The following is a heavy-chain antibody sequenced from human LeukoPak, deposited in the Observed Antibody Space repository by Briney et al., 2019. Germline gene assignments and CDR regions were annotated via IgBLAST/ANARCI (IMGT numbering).Heavy chain of an antibody. Sequence: KESGPTLVNPTQTLTLTCTFSGVSLRTSRVGGGWVRQPPGKTLEWLALLYWDDDKRYSPSLKSRLTITNDTSKNQVVLTMTNMDPVDTATYYCAHTKLGPITMVRGVPNWFDPWGQGTLVTVSS. CDR2: LYWDDDK. J-gene: IGHJ5*02. V-gene: IGHV2-5*02. CDR3: AHTKLGPITMVRGVPNWFDP. D-gene: IGHD3-10*01. CDR1: GVSLRTSRVG.